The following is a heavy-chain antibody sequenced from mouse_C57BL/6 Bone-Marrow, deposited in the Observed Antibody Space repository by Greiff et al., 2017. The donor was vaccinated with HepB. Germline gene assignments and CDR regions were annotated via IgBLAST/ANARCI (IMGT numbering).Heavy chain of an antibody. CDR2: IDPSDSYT. D-gene: IGHD1-1*02. V-gene: IGHV1-69*01. CDR3: AREGGPWFAY. J-gene: IGHJ3*01. CDR1: GYTFTSYW. Sequence: VQLQQPGAELVMPGASVKLSCKASGYTFTSYWMHWVKQRPGQGLEWIGEIDPSDSYTNYNQKFKGKSTLTVDKSSSTAYMQLSSLTSEDSAVYYCAREGGPWFAYWGQGTLVTVSA.